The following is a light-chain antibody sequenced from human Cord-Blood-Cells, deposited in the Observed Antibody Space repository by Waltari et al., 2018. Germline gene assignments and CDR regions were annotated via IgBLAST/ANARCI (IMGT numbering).Light chain of an antibody. J-gene: IGKJ2*03. Sequence: VIWMTQSPSLLSASTGDRVTISCRVSQGISSYLAWYQQKPGKAPELLIYAASTLQSGVPSRFSGSGSATDFTLTISCLQSEDFATYYCQQYYSFPYSFSQGTKLEIK. CDR2: AAS. CDR3: QQYYSFPYS. CDR1: QGISSY. V-gene: IGKV1D-8*01.